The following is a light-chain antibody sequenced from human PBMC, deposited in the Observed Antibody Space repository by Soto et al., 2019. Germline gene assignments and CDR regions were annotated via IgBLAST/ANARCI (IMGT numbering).Light chain of an antibody. CDR1: SSDVDSYNR. CDR2: EVS. Sequence: QSDLTQAASVYGSPGQSVTISCTGTSSDVDSYNRVSWYQQPPGTAPKLMIYEVSNRPPGVPDRFSGSKSGNTASLTISGLQAEDEADYYCSSFTSSSTYVFGTGTKVTVL. CDR3: SSFTSSSTYV. J-gene: IGLJ1*01. V-gene: IGLV2-18*02.